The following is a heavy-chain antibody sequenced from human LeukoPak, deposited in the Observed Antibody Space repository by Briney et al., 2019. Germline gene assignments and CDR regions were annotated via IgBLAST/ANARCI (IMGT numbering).Heavy chain of an antibody. J-gene: IGHJ4*02. CDR1: GGTFSSYA. CDR2: IIPIFGTA. CDR3: ALRGLGFDY. Sequence: ASVKVSCKASGGTFSSYAIGWVRQAPGQGLEWMGGIIPIFGTANYAQKFQGRVTITTDESASTAYMELSSLRSEDTAVYYCALRGLGFDYWGQGTLVTVSS. V-gene: IGHV1-69*05. D-gene: IGHD5-12*01.